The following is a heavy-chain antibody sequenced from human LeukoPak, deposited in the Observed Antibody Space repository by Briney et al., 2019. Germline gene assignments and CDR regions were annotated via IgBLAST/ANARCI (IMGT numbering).Heavy chain of an antibody. CDR2: IYHSGST. Sequence: PSETLSLTCTVSGGSISSGYYWGWIRQPPGKGLEWIGSIYHSGSTYYNPSLKSRVTISVDTSKNQFSLKLSSVTAADTAVYCCARGFGDGYNYGAAFDYWGQGTLVTVSS. J-gene: IGHJ4*02. V-gene: IGHV4-38-2*02. CDR1: GGSISSGYY. D-gene: IGHD5-24*01. CDR3: ARGFGDGYNYGAAFDY.